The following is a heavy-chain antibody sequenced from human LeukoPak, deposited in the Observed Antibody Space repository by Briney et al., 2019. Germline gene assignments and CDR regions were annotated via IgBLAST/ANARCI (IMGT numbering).Heavy chain of an antibody. CDR3: ARDRFSAVAGTPVY. CDR2: ISSNGGST. D-gene: IGHD6-19*01. V-gene: IGHV3-64*01. CDR1: GLPFLIYA. Sequence: GGSHRLPCSASGLPFLIYATQSARQSPSYSQSYVSTISSNGGSTYYANSVKGRFTISRDNSKNTLYLQMGSLRAEDMAVYYCARDRFSAVAGTPVYWGQGTLVTVSS. J-gene: IGHJ4*02.